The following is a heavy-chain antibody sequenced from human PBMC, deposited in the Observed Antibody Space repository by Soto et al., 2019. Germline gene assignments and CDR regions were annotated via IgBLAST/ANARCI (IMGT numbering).Heavy chain of an antibody. CDR2: MNPNSGNT. Sequence: ASVKVSCKASGYTFTSYDINWVRQATGQGLEWMGWMNPNSGNTGYAQKFQGRVTMTRNTSISTAYMELSSLRSEDTAVYYCARGGQQLVFYGMDVWGQGTTVTVSS. CDR1: GYTFTSYD. CDR3: ARGGQQLVFYGMDV. J-gene: IGHJ6*02. V-gene: IGHV1-8*01. D-gene: IGHD6-13*01.